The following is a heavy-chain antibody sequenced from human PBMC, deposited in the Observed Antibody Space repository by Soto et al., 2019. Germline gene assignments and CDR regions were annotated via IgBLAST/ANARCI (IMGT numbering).Heavy chain of an antibody. J-gene: IGHJ4*02. CDR2: ISGSGGST. CDR1: GFTFSSYA. CDR3: AKDPSYYDILTGPN. D-gene: IGHD3-9*01. V-gene: IGHV3-23*01. Sequence: GGSLRLSCAASGFTFSSYAMSWVRQAPGKGLEWVSAISGSGGSTYYADSVKGRFTISRDNSKNTLYLQMNSLRAEDTAAYYCAKDPSYYDILTGPNWGQGTLVTVSS.